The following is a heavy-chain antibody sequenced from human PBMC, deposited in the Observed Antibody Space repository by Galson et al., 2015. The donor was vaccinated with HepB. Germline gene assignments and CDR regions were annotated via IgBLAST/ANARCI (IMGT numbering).Heavy chain of an antibody. Sequence: SLRLSCAASGFTFNSFAMHWVRQAPGKGLEWVAFISYDGINEYYADSVKGRFTISRDNSKKTLYLQMNSLRVGDTAVYYCVKASEVEWLLLPEYLQNWGQGTLVTVSS. D-gene: IGHD3-3*01. J-gene: IGHJ1*01. CDR3: VKASEVEWLLLPEYLQN. CDR2: ISYDGINE. CDR1: GFTFNSFA. V-gene: IGHV3-30*18.